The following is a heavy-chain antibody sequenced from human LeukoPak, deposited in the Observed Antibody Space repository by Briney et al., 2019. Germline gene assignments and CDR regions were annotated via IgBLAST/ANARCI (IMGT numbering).Heavy chain of an antibody. V-gene: IGHV3-30-3*02. CDR2: ISYDGSNK. Sequence: GGSLRLSCAASGFTFSSYAMHWVRQAPGKGLEWVAVISYDGSNKYYADSVKGRFTISRDNSKNTLYLQMNSLRAEDTAVYYCAKSKSYILTGYSTNWGQGTLVTVSS. D-gene: IGHD3-9*01. CDR1: GFTFSSYA. J-gene: IGHJ4*02. CDR3: AKSKSYILTGYSTN.